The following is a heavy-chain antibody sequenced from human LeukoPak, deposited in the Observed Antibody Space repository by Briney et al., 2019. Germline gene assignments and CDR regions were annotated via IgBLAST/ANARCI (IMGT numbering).Heavy chain of an antibody. V-gene: IGHV4-34*01. D-gene: IGHD2-15*01. CDR3: ARCWPSRSVRCYCFDL. CDR1: GEAFTGYF. J-gene: IGHJ2*01. Sequence: SETLSLTCAVYGEAFTGYFWSWVRQPPEKGLEWIGEIDHSGITNYNPSLKSRVSISIETSKNQFSLELTSVTAADTAIYYCARCWPSRSVRCYCFDLWGRGTLVTVSS. CDR2: IDHSGIT.